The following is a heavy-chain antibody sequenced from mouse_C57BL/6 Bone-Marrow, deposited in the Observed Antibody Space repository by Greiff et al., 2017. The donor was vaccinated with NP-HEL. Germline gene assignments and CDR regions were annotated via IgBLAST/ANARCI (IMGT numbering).Heavy chain of an antibody. Sequence: EVNLVESGGGLVKPGGSLKLSCAASGFTFSSYAMSWVRQTPEKRLEWVATISDGGSYTYYPDNVKGRFTISRDNAKSNLYLQMSHLKSEDTAMYYCARDYYALRAWFAYWGQGTLVTVSA. CDR1: GFTFSSYA. D-gene: IGHD1-1*01. V-gene: IGHV5-4*01. CDR3: ARDYYALRAWFAY. J-gene: IGHJ3*01. CDR2: ISDGGSYT.